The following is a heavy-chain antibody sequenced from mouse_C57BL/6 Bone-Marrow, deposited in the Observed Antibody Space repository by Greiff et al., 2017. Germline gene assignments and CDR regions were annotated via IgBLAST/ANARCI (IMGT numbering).Heavy chain of an antibody. J-gene: IGHJ3*01. CDR1: GFTFSSYA. CDR3: AREGSFAY. CDR2: ISDGGSYT. Sequence: EVKVVESGGGLVKPGGSLKLSCAASGFTFSSYAMSWVRQTPEKRLEWVATISDGGSYTYYPDNVKGRFTISRDNAKNNLYLQMSHLKSEETAMYYCAREGSFAYWGQGTLVTVSA. V-gene: IGHV5-4*01.